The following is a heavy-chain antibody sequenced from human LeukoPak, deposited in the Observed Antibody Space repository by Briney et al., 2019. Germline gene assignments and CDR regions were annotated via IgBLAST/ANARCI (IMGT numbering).Heavy chain of an antibody. V-gene: IGHV3-48*04. CDR2: IDLSGSTL. Sequence: GGPLRLSCAASGFTFSSYTMNWVRQAPGKGLEWVSYIDLSGSTLYYVDSVKGRFTISRDNSKNSLYLQMNSLRAEDTAVYYCARGPPLFDPWGQGILVAVSS. J-gene: IGHJ5*02. CDR3: ARGPPLFDP. CDR1: GFTFSSYT.